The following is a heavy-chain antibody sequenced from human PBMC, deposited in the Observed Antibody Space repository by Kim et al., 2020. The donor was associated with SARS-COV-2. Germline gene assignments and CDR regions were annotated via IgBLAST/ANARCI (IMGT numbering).Heavy chain of an antibody. CDR2: IQEDGSNK. V-gene: IGHV3-7*01. CDR1: GFTFSGYW. Sequence: GGSLRLSCAASGFTFSGYWMSWARQVPGKGLEWVATIQEDGSNKYYVDSVKGRFTISRDNAKNSLYLQLNSLRADDTAVYYCASHGGEVWGKGTTVTVSS. J-gene: IGHJ6*04. D-gene: IGHD3-16*01. CDR3: ASHGGEV.